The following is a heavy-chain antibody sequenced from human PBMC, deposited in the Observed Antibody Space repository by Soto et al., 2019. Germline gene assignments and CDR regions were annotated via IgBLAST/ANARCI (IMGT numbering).Heavy chain of an antibody. Sequence: PSETLSLTCTVSGGSISSYYWSWIRQPPGKGLEWIGYIYYSGSTNYNPSLKSRVTISEDTSKNQFSLKLNSVTAADTAVYYCARGPIAARSYYYYYGMDVWGQGTTVTVSS. V-gene: IGHV4-59*01. D-gene: IGHD6-6*01. J-gene: IGHJ6*02. CDR3: ARGPIAARSYYYYYGMDV. CDR1: GGSISSYY. CDR2: IYYSGST.